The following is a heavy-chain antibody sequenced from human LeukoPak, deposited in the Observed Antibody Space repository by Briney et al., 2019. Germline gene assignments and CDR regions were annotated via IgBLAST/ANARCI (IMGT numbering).Heavy chain of an antibody. CDR2: TVPL. CDR3: ARAPYGVYSGDFYSYYMGV. J-gene: IGHJ6*03. CDR1: GGTFSGYA. Sequence: GSSVKVSCKASGGTFSGYAVIWVRQAPGQGLEWMGGTVPLKYTQKFQGRVTFTTDESTSTAFMELSSLTSEDTAVYFCARAPYGVYSGDFYSYYMGVWGKGTTVTVSS. V-gene: IGHV1-69*05. D-gene: IGHD4/OR15-4a*01.